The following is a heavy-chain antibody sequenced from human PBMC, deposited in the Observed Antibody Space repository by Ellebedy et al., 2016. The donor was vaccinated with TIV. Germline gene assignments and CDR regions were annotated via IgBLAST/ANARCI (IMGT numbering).Heavy chain of an antibody. CDR1: GFTFSPYA. CDR3: AKDRTSGDGYWVFDS. CDR2: IVGSGA. Sequence: PGGSLRLSCAASGFTFSPYAMAWVRQAPGKGLEWVSGIVGSGAEKYADSVKGRFTISRDNSERTVDLQMRSVRAEDTAVYFCAKDRTSGDGYWVFDSWGQGTMVSVSS. J-gene: IGHJ4*02. D-gene: IGHD2-21*02. V-gene: IGHV3-23*01.